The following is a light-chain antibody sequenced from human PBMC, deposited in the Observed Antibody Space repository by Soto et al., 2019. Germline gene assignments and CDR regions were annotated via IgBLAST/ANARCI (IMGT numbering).Light chain of an antibody. Sequence: EIVLTQSPATLSLSPGDRATLSCRASQSVSRSLTWYQQKPGQAPRLLIYDASTRATGIPPRFSGSGSGTDFTLTISSLEPEDFAVYYCQQYYSTPLTFGGGTKVEIK. J-gene: IGKJ4*01. V-gene: IGKV3-11*01. CDR3: QQYYSTPLT. CDR1: QSVSRS. CDR2: DAS.